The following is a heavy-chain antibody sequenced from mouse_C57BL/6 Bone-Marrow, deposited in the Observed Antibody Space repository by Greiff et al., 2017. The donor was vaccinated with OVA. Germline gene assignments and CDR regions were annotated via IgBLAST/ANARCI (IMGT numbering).Heavy chain of an antibody. CDR1: GYTFTDYE. J-gene: IGHJ3*01. CDR2: IDPETGGT. V-gene: IGHV1-15*01. CDR3: TRKRSNWFAY. D-gene: IGHD2-5*01. Sequence: QVQLQQSGAELVRPGASVTLSCKASGYTFTDYEMHWVKQTPVHGLEWIGAIDPETGGTAYNQKFKGKAILTADKSSSTAYMELRSLTSEDSAVYYCTRKRSNWFAYWGQGTLVTVSA.